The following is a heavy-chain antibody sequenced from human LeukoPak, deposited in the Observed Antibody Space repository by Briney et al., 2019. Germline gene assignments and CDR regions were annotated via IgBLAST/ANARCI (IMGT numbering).Heavy chain of an antibody. D-gene: IGHD6-6*01. J-gene: IGHJ3*02. CDR3: ARDSGATAAARGENAFDI. CDR2: IQQAGSEK. Sequence: GGSLRLSCAASGFTFSSYWMTWVRQAPGKGLEWVANIQQAGSEKYYVDSVKGRFTISRDNAKNSLYLQMNSLRAEDTAVYYCARDSGATAAARGENAFDIWGQGTMVTVSS. V-gene: IGHV3-7*01. CDR1: GFTFSSYW.